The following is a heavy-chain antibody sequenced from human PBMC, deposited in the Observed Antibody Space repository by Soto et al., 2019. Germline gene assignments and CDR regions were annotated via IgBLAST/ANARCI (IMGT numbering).Heavy chain of an antibody. V-gene: IGHV3-30*18. J-gene: IGHJ6*02. Sequence: QVQLVESGGGVVQPGRSLRLSCAAPGFTFSSYGMHWVRQAPGKGLEWGAGISYDGSNKYYADSVTGRFTISRDNSKNTLYLQMNSLRAEDTAVYYCAKGGGSDYDSSGYTNYYGMAVWGQGTTVTASS. D-gene: IGHD3-22*01. CDR2: ISYDGSNK. CDR3: AKGGGSDYDSSGYTNYYGMAV. CDR1: GFTFSSYG.